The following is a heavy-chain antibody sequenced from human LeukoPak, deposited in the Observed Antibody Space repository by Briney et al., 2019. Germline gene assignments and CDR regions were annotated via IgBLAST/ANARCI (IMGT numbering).Heavy chain of an antibody. CDR1: GFTFDDYG. CDR2: INWNGGST. Sequence: GGSLRLSCAASGFTFDDYGMSWVRQAPGKGLEWVSGINWNGGSTGYADSVKGRFTISRDNAKNSLYLQMNSLRAEDTALYYCARGGNYDFWSGYWVLDYWGQGTLVTVSP. V-gene: IGHV3-20*04. CDR3: ARGGNYDFWSGYWVLDY. J-gene: IGHJ4*02. D-gene: IGHD3-3*01.